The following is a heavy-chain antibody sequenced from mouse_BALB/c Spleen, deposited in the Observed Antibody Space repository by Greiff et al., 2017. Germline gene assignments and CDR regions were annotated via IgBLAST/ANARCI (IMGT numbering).Heavy chain of an antibody. Sequence: EVQGVESGGGLVQPGGSMKLSCVASGFTFSNYWMNWVRQSPEKGLEWVAEIRLKSNNYATHYAESVKGRFTISRDDSKSSVYLQMNNLRAEDTGIYYCTRPGNYEVFYAMDYWGQGTSVTVSS. CDR1: GFTFSNYW. D-gene: IGHD2-1*01. CDR2: IRLKSNNYAT. V-gene: IGHV6-6*02. J-gene: IGHJ4*01. CDR3: TRPGNYEVFYAMDY.